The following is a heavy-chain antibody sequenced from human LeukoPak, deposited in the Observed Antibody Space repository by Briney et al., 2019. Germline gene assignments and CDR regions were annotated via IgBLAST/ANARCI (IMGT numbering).Heavy chain of an antibody. J-gene: IGHJ5*02. CDR3: ARITYDFWSGYYMPDDP. D-gene: IGHD3-3*01. CDR2: ISIYNGNT. Sequence: GASVKVSCKASGHTFTNYGISWVRQAPGQGLEWMGWISIYNGNTDYAQKLRGRVTMTTDTSTGTAYMELRSLRSDDTAVYYCARITYDFWSGYYMPDDPWGQGTLVTVSS. CDR1: GHTFTNYG. V-gene: IGHV1-18*01.